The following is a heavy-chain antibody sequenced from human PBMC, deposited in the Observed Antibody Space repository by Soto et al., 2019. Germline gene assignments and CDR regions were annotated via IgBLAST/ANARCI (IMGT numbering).Heavy chain of an antibody. V-gene: IGHV3-74*01. D-gene: IGHD5-18*01. Sequence: EVQLVESGGGLVQPGGSLRLSCAASGFTFSSYWMLWVRQAPGKGLVWVSRISDGSTTSYADSVKGRFTISRDNAKNTLYLQMNSLRAEDTAVYYCARVNPGYSYVNYWGQGTLVTVSS. J-gene: IGHJ4*02. CDR3: ARVNPGYSYVNY. CDR2: ISDGSTT. CDR1: GFTFSSYW.